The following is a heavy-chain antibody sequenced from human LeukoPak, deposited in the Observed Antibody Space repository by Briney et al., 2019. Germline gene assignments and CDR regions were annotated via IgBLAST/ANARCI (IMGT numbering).Heavy chain of an antibody. CDR3: ATETMVRETTVDY. D-gene: IGHD3-10*01. Sequence: ASVKVSCKASGYTFTSYYMHWVRQAPGQGLEWMGIINPSGGSTSYAQKFQGRVAMTRDTSTSTVYMELSSLRSEDTAVYYCATETMVRETTVDYWGQGTLVTVSS. CDR2: INPSGGST. J-gene: IGHJ4*02. V-gene: IGHV1-46*01. CDR1: GYTFTSYY.